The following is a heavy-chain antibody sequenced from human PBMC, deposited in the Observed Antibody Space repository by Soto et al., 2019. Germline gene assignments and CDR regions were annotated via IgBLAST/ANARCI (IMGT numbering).Heavy chain of an antibody. CDR2: VWHSGSA. CDR1: GGSINSDESY. Sequence: SETLSLTCTVSGGSINSDESYWSWIRQTPGGGLEWIGYVWHSGSAYHNPSLAGRVSLSVDASKKQFSLRLRSVTAADTAVHFCARRFCSEHRCLNWFDPLGQGTLVTVSS. D-gene: IGHD2-15*01. V-gene: IGHV4-30-4*01. J-gene: IGHJ5*02. CDR3: ARRFCSEHRCLNWFDP.